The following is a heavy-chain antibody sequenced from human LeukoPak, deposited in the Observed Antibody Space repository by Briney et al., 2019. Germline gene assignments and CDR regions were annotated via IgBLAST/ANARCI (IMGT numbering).Heavy chain of an antibody. CDR3: ARVGIYYMDV. V-gene: IGHV1-2*02. CDR2: INPNSGGT. D-gene: IGHD1-1*01. Sequence: ASVKVSCKPSGYTFTDYYMHWVRQAPGQGLEWMGWINPNSGGTNYAQKFQGRVTMTRDTSISTAYMELSRLRSDDTAVYHCARVGIYYMDVWGKGTTVAVSS. CDR1: GYTFTDYY. J-gene: IGHJ6*03.